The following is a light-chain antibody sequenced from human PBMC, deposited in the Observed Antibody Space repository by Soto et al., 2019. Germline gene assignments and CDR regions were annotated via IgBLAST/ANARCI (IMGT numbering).Light chain of an antibody. CDR2: DVS. J-gene: IGLJ2*01. V-gene: IGLV2-14*01. Sequence: QLVLTQPASVSGSPGQSITISCTGTSSDVGGYNYVSWYQQHPGKAPKLMIYDVSNRPSGVSNRFSGSKSGNTASLTISGLQAEDEADYYCSSYTSSSTLVFGEGTKLTVL. CDR1: SSDVGGYNY. CDR3: SSYTSSSTLV.